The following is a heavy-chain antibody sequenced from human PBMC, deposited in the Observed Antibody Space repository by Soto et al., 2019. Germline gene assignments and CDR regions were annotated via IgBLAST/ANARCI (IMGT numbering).Heavy chain of an antibody. CDR2: MNPNSGNT. V-gene: IGHV1-8*01. CDR3: ARGGSGYCSSTSCLKYYYGMDV. J-gene: IGHJ6*02. Sequence: ASVKVSCKASGYTFTSYDINWVRQATGQGLEWMGWMNPNSGNTGYAQKFQGRVTMTRNTSISTAYMELSSLRSEDTAVYYCARGGSGYCSSTSCLKYYYGMDVWGQGTTVTSP. D-gene: IGHD2-2*01. CDR1: GYTFTSYD.